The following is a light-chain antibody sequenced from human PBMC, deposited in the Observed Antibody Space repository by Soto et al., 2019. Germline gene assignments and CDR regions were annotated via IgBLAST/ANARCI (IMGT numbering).Light chain of an antibody. Sequence: QSALTQPACVSGSPGQSITISCTGTSSDVGNNNYVSWYQHNPGRAPKVMICDVTNRPSGVSNRFSGSKSGNTASLTISGVQAEDEADYYCSSFTGTSYVFGTGTKLTVL. V-gene: IGLV2-14*03. CDR3: SSFTGTSYV. CDR2: DVT. CDR1: SSDVGNNNY. J-gene: IGLJ1*01.